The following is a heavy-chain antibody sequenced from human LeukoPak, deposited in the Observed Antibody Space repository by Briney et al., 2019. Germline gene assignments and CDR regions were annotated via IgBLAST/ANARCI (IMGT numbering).Heavy chain of an antibody. V-gene: IGHV1-69*05. CDR1: GGTFSSYA. Sequence: SVKVSCKASGGTFSSYAISWVRQAPGQGLEWMGGIIPIFGTANYAQKFQGRVTITRDTSASTAYMELSSLRSEDTAVYYCARGPSGWYYFDYWGQGTLVTVSS. CDR3: ARGPSGWYYFDY. CDR2: IIPIFGTA. J-gene: IGHJ4*02. D-gene: IGHD6-19*01.